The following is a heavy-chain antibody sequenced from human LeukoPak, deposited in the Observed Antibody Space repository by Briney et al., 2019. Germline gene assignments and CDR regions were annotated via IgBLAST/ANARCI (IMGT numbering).Heavy chain of an antibody. Sequence: PSETLSLTCTVSGGSISSYYWSWIRQPAAKGLEWIGRIYTSGTTNYNPSLKSRVTMSVDTSKNQFSLKLTSVTAADTAVYYCARDRPAIAAAGKWFDPWGQGTLVTVFS. CDR1: GGSISSYY. CDR3: ARDRPAIAAAGKWFDP. CDR2: IYTSGTT. J-gene: IGHJ5*02. V-gene: IGHV4-4*07. D-gene: IGHD6-13*01.